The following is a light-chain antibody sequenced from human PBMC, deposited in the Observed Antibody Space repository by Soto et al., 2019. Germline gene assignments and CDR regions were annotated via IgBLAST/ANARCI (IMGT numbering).Light chain of an antibody. CDR2: DVT. J-gene: IGLJ1*01. CDR3: SSYRRGSTYV. Sequence: QSALTQPASVSGSPGQSITVSCTGTSSDVGGYNYVSWYQQHPGKAPRLMIYDVTNRPSGVSDRFSGSKSGNTASLTISGLQAEDEADYYCSSYRRGSTYVFGTGTKLTRP. V-gene: IGLV2-14*03. CDR1: SSDVGGYNY.